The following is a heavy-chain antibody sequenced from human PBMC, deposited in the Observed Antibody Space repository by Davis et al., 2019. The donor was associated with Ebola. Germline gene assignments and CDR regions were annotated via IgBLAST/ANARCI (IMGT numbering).Heavy chain of an antibody. D-gene: IGHD6-13*01. Sequence: PGGSLRLSCAASGFTFSSCAMSWVRQAPGKGLEWVSSISSSSSYIYYADSVKGRFTISRDNAKNSLYLQMNSLRAEDTAVYYCARGSIAAAGTYYYYGMDVWGKGTTVTVSS. CDR2: ISSSSSYI. V-gene: IGHV3-21*01. J-gene: IGHJ6*04. CDR1: GFTFSSCA. CDR3: ARGSIAAAGTYYYYGMDV.